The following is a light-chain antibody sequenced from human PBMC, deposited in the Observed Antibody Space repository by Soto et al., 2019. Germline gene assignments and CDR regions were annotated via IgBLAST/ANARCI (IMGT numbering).Light chain of an antibody. V-gene: IGKV1-5*03. CDR3: QHYDHYPWT. Sequence: IQMTQSPSMVSASVGDKVIITCRASQHIRDLLAWYQQRPGKAPELLIYKASHLQTGVPSRFSGTEFGTESTLTFTSLQPDDLATYYCQHYDHYPWTFGQGTKVEV. J-gene: IGKJ1*01. CDR1: QHIRDL. CDR2: KAS.